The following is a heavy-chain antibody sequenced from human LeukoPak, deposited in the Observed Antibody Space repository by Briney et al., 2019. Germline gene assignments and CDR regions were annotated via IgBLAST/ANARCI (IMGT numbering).Heavy chain of an antibody. Sequence: KPSETLSLTCTVSDGSISSYYWSWVRQPAGKGLEWIGRIYASGNTNYNPSLKGRVTMTVDTSKNQFSLNLSSVTAADTAVYYCARGRGSSWYYFDSWGQGTLVTVSS. D-gene: IGHD6-13*01. J-gene: IGHJ4*02. V-gene: IGHV4-4*07. CDR1: DGSISSYY. CDR3: ARGRGSSWYYFDS. CDR2: IYASGNT.